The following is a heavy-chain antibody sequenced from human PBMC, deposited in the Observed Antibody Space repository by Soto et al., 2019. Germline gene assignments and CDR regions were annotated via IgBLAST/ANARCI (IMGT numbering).Heavy chain of an antibody. D-gene: IGHD3-3*01. CDR3: ARGQRFSDWFDP. V-gene: IGHV4-4*07. CDR2: IYSSGGT. CDR1: GGAINSYY. Sequence: SETLPHTCTVSGGAINSYYWPWIRQPAGKGLEWIGRIYSSGGTKYNPSLQSRVTMSLDTSKNQFSLTLTSVTAADTAVYYCARGQRFSDWFDPWGQGHLVT. J-gene: IGHJ5*02.